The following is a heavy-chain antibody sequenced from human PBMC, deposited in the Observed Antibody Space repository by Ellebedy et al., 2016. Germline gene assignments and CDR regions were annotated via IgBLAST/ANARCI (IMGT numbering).Heavy chain of an antibody. J-gene: IGHJ6*03. CDR1: GFTFSSYT. CDR3: AKSRGDVVVPAAILVLGGYMDV. Sequence: GESLKISXAASGFTFSSYTMRWVRQAPRKGLEWVSDISGSGGSTYYADSVKGRFTISRDNSKNTLYLQMNSLRAEDTAVYYCAKSRGDVVVPAAILVLGGYMDVWGKGTTVTVSS. D-gene: IGHD2-2*01. CDR2: ISGSGGST. V-gene: IGHV3-23*01.